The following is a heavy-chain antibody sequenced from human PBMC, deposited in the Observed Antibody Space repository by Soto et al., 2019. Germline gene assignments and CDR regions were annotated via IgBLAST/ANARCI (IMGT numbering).Heavy chain of an antibody. CDR1: GGSISSYY. J-gene: IGHJ2*01. CDR3: ARSLSRYRVAGGEVWYFAL. V-gene: IGHV4-59*01. D-gene: IGHD6-19*01. Sequence: QVQLQESGPGLVKPSETLSLTCTVSGGSISSYYWSWIRQPPGKGLEWIGYIYYSGSTNYNPSLKSRVTISVDTSKNQFSLKLSSVTAADTAVYYCARSLSRYRVAGGEVWYFALWGRGTLVTVSS. CDR2: IYYSGST.